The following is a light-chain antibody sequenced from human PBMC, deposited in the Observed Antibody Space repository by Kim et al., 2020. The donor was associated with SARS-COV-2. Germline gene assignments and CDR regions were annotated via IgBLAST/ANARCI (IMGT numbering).Light chain of an antibody. V-gene: IGKV3-15*01. CDR2: GAS. Sequence: SPGERATPSCRASQGVSSNLAWYQQKPGQAPRLLIYGASTRATGIPARFSGSGSGTEFTLTISSLQSEDFAVYYCQQYNNWPPWTFGQGTKVDIK. J-gene: IGKJ1*01. CDR3: QQYNNWPPWT. CDR1: QGVSSN.